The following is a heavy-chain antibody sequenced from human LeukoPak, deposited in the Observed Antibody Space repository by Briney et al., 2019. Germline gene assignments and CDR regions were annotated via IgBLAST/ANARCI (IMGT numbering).Heavy chain of an antibody. J-gene: IGHJ4*02. CDR2: IKQDGSGK. CDR1: GFTFSSYW. Sequence: GGSLRLSCAASGFTFSSYWMSWVRQPPGKGLEWVANIKQDGSGKNYVDSLKGRFTISRDNAKNSLYLQMNSLRAEDTAVYYCARDSAAVTGEGHTDYWGQGTLVTGSS. D-gene: IGHD2-21*02. V-gene: IGHV3-7*01. CDR3: ARDSAAVTGEGHTDY.